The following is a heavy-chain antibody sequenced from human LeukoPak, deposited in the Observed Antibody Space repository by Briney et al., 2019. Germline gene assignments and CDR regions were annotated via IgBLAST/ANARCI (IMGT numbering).Heavy chain of an antibody. D-gene: IGHD2-15*01. J-gene: IGHJ4*02. CDR1: GFSFSTYW. Sequence: GGSLRLSCAAPGFSFSTYWMSWVRQAPGKGLEWVANIKQDGSEKYYVDSVKGRFTISRDNAKNSLYLQVNSLRAEDTAVYYCARDRYCSGGTCYSIGYFDYWGKGTLVTVSS. CDR2: IKQDGSEK. V-gene: IGHV3-7*01. CDR3: ARDRYCSGGTCYSIGYFDY.